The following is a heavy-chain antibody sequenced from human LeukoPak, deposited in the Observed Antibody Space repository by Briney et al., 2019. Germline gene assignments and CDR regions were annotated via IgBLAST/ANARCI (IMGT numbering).Heavy chain of an antibody. CDR3: ASFKSSGEYFDY. V-gene: IGHV1-46*01. J-gene: IGHJ4*02. D-gene: IGHD7-27*01. CDR1: GYPFTDYY. Sequence: ASVKVSCEASGYPFTDYYMHWVRQAPGQGLEWMGIIDPSVGSTTYAQKFQGRVTMTRDMSTSTVHMELSSLRSEDTAVYYCASFKSSGEYFDYWGQGTLVTVFS. CDR2: IDPSVGST.